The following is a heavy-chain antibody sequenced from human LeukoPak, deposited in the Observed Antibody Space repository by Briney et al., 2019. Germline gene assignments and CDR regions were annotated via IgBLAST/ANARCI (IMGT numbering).Heavy chain of an antibody. CDR1: GFTVSSNS. Sequence: GGSLRLSCTVSGFTVSSNSMSWVRQAPGKGLEWVSFIYSDNTHYSDSVKGRFTISRDNSKNTLYLQMNSLRAEDTAVYYCARDPGIGYYDILTGYPWFDPWGQGTLVTVSS. CDR3: ARDPGIGYYDILTGYPWFDP. J-gene: IGHJ5*02. D-gene: IGHD3-9*01. CDR2: IYSDNT. V-gene: IGHV3-53*01.